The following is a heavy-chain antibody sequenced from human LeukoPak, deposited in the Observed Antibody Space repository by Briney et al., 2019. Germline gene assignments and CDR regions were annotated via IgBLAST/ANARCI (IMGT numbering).Heavy chain of an antibody. Sequence: GRSLRLSCAATGFTFSDYAINWVRAAPGKKPEWASTLSGSGGSTHYADSVKGRLAISRDNSRNTVYLQMNSLRAEDTAVYHCARGDAGIEAAGNVLNFLDYWGQGILVTVSS. CDR2: LSGSGGST. CDR1: GFTFSDYA. D-gene: IGHD6-13*01. J-gene: IGHJ4*02. V-gene: IGHV3-23*01. CDR3: ARGDAGIEAAGNVLNFLDY.